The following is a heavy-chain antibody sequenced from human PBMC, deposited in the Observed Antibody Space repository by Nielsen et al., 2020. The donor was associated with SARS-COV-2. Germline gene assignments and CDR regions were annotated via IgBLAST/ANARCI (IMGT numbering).Heavy chain of an antibody. V-gene: IGHV1-58*02. J-gene: IGHJ4*02. CDR1: GFTFTSSA. CDR3: AADYYGEGGLYYFDY. D-gene: IGHD4-17*01. Sequence: SVKVSCKASGFTFTSSAMQWVRQARGQRLEWIGWIVVGSGNTNYAQKFQERVTITRDMSTCTAYMELSSLRSEDTAVYYCAADYYGEGGLYYFDYWGQGTLVTVSS. CDR2: IVVGSGNT.